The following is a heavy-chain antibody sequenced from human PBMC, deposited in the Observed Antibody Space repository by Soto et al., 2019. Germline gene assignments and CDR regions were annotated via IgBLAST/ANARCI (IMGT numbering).Heavy chain of an antibody. J-gene: IGHJ4*02. Sequence: PSETLSLTCTVSGGSISGHYWIWIRQPPGEGMEWIGYIFYSGSTTYNNNPSLKSRVSISVDTSKNQFYLRLSSVTPADTALYYCVRVGSSGWSPDYWGQGTLVTVSS. CDR1: GGSISGHY. CDR3: VRVGSSGWSPDY. V-gene: IGHV4-59*11. D-gene: IGHD6-19*01. CDR2: IFYSGSTTY.